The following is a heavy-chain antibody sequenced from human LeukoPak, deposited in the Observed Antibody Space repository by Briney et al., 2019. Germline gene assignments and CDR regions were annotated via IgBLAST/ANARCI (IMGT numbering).Heavy chain of an antibody. CDR2: ISGGGDRI. CDR3: ARDGFSEIAQDNDGFVI. Sequence: GGSLRLSCTASGFTFSTYGVSWVRQASGKGLEWVSGISGGGDRIHYADSVKGRFTISRDNSKNTVFLQMYSLRVDDTAEYYCARDGFSEIAQDNDGFVIWGQGTMVTVSS. J-gene: IGHJ3*02. CDR1: GFTFSTYG. D-gene: IGHD2-15*01. V-gene: IGHV3-23*01.